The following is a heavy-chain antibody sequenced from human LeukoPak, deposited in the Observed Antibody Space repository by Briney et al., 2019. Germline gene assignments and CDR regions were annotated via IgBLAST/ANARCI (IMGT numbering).Heavy chain of an antibody. V-gene: IGHV1-8*01. Sequence: ASVKVSCKASGYTFTSYDINWVRQATGQGLAWMGWMNPNSGNTGYAQKFQGRVTMTRSTSISTAYMELSSLRPEDTAVYYCVRCAVGCYYNYGIDAWGQGTTVTVSS. CDR3: VRCAVGCYYNYGIDA. D-gene: IGHD3-10*01. CDR1: GYTFTSYD. J-gene: IGHJ6*02. CDR2: MNPNSGNT.